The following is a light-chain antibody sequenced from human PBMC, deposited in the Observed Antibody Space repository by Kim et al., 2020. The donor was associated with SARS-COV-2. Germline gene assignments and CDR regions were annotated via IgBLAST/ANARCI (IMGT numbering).Light chain of an antibody. CDR2: GAA. CDR1: QDISSN. V-gene: IGKV3-15*01. CDR3: QQYDTWPYT. J-gene: IGKJ2*01. Sequence: SVSPGEGATLSCRASQDISSNLAWYQQKPGQAPRLLMSGAATRATGVPARFGGSGSGTDFTLTISGLQSDDFALYFCQQYDTWPYTFGQGTKLEI.